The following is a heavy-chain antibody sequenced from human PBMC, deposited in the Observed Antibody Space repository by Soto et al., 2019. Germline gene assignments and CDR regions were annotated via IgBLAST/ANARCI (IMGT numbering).Heavy chain of an antibody. V-gene: IGHV3-23*04. Sequence: VESGGGLVQPGRSLRLSCAASGFTFSRYAMSWVRQAPGKGLEWVSAISGSGGTTYYAASVKGRFTISRDNSKNTLFLQMNSLRAEDTAVYYCAKFFVETGGSSGWPWTFHYWGQGTLVTVSS. CDR3: AKFFVETGGSSGWPWTFHY. J-gene: IGHJ4*02. CDR1: GFTFSRYA. D-gene: IGHD6-25*01. CDR2: ISGSGGTT.